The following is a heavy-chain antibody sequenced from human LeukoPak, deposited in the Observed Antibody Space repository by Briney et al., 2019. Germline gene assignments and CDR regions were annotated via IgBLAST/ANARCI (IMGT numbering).Heavy chain of an antibody. J-gene: IGHJ4*02. CDR1: GGSIGSYF. CDR3: ARKQTGTMYDV. D-gene: IGHD1-7*01. Sequence: SETLSLTCTVSGGSIGSYFWSWIRQPPGRGLEWIGTFSSGGSAYYNPSLTSRVSISKDTSDNQFSLRLYSVTAADTAVYYCARKQTGTMYDVWGQGTQVTVSS. CDR2: FSSGGSA. V-gene: IGHV4-59*12.